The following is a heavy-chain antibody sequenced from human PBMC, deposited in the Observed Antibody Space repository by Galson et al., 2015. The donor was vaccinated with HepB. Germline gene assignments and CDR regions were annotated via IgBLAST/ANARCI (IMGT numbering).Heavy chain of an antibody. V-gene: IGHV4-39*01. Sequence: ETLSLTCTVSGDSMSGRSYYWGWIRQSPGKGLEWIGSIYYSGSTSYNPSLKSRVTISVDTSNNQFSLKLSSVTAADTAIYYCARHWPTIAAARGPLEYWGQGILVGVSS. CDR2: IYYSGST. CDR1: GDSMSGRSYY. CDR3: ARHWPTIAAARGPLEY. J-gene: IGHJ4*02. D-gene: IGHD6-13*01.